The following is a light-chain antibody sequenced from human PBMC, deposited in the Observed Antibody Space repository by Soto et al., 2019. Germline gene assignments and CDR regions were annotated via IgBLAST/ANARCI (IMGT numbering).Light chain of an antibody. CDR1: QSVGIN. CDR3: QQYNDWPRT. Sequence: EVVVTQSPDTLSLSPGETATLSCRASQSVGINVAWYQQKPGQAPRLLIYGASTRATGSPDRFSASGSATEFTLTISSLQSEDFAVYYCQQYNDWPRTFGQGTKVDIK. J-gene: IGKJ1*01. V-gene: IGKV3-15*01. CDR2: GAS.